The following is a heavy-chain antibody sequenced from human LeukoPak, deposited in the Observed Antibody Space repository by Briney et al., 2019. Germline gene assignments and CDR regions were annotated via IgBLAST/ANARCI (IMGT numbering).Heavy chain of an antibody. CDR1: GGSFSDYP. CDR3: VRPDRIFGVPAAFDA. J-gene: IGHJ3*01. CDR2: IIPKYIAS. Sequence: SVKVSCKASGGSFSDYPINWVRQAPGQGLEWLGGIIPKYIASNYAQAFQGRVTITADESTNTVYMEMSGLRPDDTAVYYCVRPDRIFGVPAAFDAWGQGTLVAVSS. D-gene: IGHD3-3*02. V-gene: IGHV1-69*13.